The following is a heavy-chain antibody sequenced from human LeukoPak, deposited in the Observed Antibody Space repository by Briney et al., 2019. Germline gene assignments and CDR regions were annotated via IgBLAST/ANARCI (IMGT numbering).Heavy chain of an antibody. CDR1: GYTFTNYG. Sequence: ASVKVSCKASGYTFTNYGISWVRQAPGQGLEWMGWISAYNGHTKYAQKVQGRVTMTRDTSTSTAYMELSSLRSEDTAVYYCARDREVATMGGYFDYWGQGTLVTVSS. CDR3: ARDREVATMGGYFDY. CDR2: ISAYNGHT. J-gene: IGHJ4*02. D-gene: IGHD5-24*01. V-gene: IGHV1-18*01.